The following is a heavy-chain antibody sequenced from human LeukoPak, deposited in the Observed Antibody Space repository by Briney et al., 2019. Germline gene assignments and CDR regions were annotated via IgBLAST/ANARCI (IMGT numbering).Heavy chain of an antibody. D-gene: IGHD3-9*01. CDR3: VRDWDHFDFDS. J-gene: IGHJ5*01. CDR1: GFTFSNYW. Sequence: GGSLRLSCAASGFTFSNYWMHWVRQVPGKGLAWVSRIKGDGSHTIYADSVKGRFTISRDNAKNTLYLQMKSLRAEDTAVYYCVRDWDHFDFDSWGQGTLVTVSS. V-gene: IGHV3-74*01. CDR2: IKGDGSHT.